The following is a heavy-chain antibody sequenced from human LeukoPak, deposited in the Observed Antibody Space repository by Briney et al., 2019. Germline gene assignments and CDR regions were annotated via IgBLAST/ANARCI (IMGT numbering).Heavy chain of an antibody. J-gene: IGHJ5*02. V-gene: IGHV3-21*01. CDR1: GFTFSSYS. Sequence: GGSLRLSCAASGFTFSSYSMNWVRQAPGKGLEWVSSISSDSSYIYYADSVKGRFTISRDNARKSLYLQMNSLRAEDTAVYYCAREYIVPFYHWGQGTLVTVSS. CDR2: ISSDSSYI. CDR3: AREYIVPFYH. D-gene: IGHD2-21*01.